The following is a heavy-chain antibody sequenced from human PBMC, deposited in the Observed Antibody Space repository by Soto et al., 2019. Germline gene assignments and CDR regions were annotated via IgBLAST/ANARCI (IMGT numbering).Heavy chain of an antibody. Sequence: PGESLKASCKGSGYSFSSYWIGWVRQMPGKGLECMGIIYPGDSDTRYSPSFQGQVTISADTSIRPAYLQWSSLKASDTAMYYCATANVSGSYPVSLREHFDGIAVWGQRSTVLGSS. CDR1: GYSFSSYW. D-gene: IGHD3-10*01. CDR3: ATANVSGSYPVSLREHFDGIAV. V-gene: IGHV5-51*01. CDR2: IYPGDSDT. J-gene: IGHJ6*02.